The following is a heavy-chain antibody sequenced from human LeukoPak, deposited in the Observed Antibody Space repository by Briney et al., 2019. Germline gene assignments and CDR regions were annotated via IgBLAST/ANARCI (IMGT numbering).Heavy chain of an antibody. D-gene: IGHD3-9*01. CDR3: ARHGHYDILTGYDFDY. J-gene: IGHJ4*02. V-gene: IGHV4-39*01. CDR1: GGPISSSSYY. CDR2: IYYSGST. Sequence: SETLSLTCTVSGGPISSSSYYWGWIRQPPGKGLEWIGSIYYSGSTYYNPSLKSRVTISVDTSKNQFSLKLSSVTAADTAVYYCARHGHYDILTGYDFDYWGQGTLVTVSS.